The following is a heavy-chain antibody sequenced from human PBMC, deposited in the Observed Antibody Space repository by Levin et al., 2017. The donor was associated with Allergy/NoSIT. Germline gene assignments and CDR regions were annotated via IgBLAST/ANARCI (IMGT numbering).Heavy chain of an antibody. Sequence: GESLKISCTASGFPFGDYAMSWFRQAPGKGLEWVGFIRSKAYGATKEYAASVKGRFTVSRDDSKTIAYLQMNSLKTEDTAVYYCTRDLAPDIVVVPAAPLYWGQGTLVTVSS. V-gene: IGHV3-49*03. D-gene: IGHD2-2*01. CDR3: TRDLAPDIVVVPAAPLY. J-gene: IGHJ4*02. CDR1: GFPFGDYA. CDR2: IRSKAYGATK.